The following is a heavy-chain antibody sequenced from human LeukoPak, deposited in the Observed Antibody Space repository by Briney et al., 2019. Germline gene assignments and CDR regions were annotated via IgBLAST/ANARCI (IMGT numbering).Heavy chain of an antibody. J-gene: IGHJ5*02. CDR3: ARSSSWYYNWFDT. D-gene: IGHD6-13*01. V-gene: IGHV4-31*03. CDR1: GGSISSVGYY. CDR2: IYYSGST. Sequence: SQTLSLTCTVSGGSISSVGYYWSWIRQHPGKGLEWIGYIYYSGSTYYNPSIKSRVTISVDTSKNQFSLKLSSVTAADTAVYYCARSSSWYYNWFDTWGQGTLVTVSS.